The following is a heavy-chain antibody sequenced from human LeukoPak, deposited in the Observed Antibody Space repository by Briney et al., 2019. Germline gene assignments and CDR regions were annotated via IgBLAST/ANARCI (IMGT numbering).Heavy chain of an antibody. CDR1: GFTFGSYG. V-gene: IGHV3-23*01. Sequence: PGGSPRLSCAASGFTFGSYGMSWVRQAPGKGLEWVSFITPNADRASYADSVKGRFTISRDNPRNTLYMQMNSLRDEDTAVYYCAIMHGYYDGSGYWVQWGQGTLVTVSS. J-gene: IGHJ1*01. D-gene: IGHD3-22*01. CDR2: ITPNADRA. CDR3: AIMHGYYDGSGYWVQ.